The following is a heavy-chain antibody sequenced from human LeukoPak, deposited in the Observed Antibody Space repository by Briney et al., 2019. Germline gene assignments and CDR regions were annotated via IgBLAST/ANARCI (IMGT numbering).Heavy chain of an antibody. V-gene: IGHV3-11*04. Sequence: PGGSLRLSCAASGFTFSDYYMSWIRQAPGKGLEWVSYISSSGSTIYYADSVKGRFTISRDNAKNSLYLQMNSLRAEDTAVYYCAGDRVSGESNWFDPWGQGTLVTVSS. CDR3: AGDRVSGESNWFDP. CDR1: GFTFSDYY. J-gene: IGHJ5*02. D-gene: IGHD7-27*01. CDR2: ISSSGSTI.